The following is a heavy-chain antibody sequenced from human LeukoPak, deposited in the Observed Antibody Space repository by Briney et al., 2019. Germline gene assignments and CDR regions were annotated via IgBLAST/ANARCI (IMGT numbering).Heavy chain of an antibody. CDR3: ARDRGSYSYMYYFDY. Sequence: GGSLRLSCAASGFTSSSYSLNWVRQAPGKGLEWVSSISSSSSYIYYADSVKGRFTISRDNAKNSLYLQMNSLRAEDTAVYYCARDRGSYSYMYYFDYWGQGTLVTVSS. CDR2: ISSSSSYI. D-gene: IGHD5-18*01. J-gene: IGHJ4*02. V-gene: IGHV3-21*01. CDR1: GFTSSSYS.